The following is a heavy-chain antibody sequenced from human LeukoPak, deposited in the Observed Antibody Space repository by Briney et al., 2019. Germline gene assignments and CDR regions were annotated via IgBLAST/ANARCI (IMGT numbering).Heavy chain of an antibody. CDR3: ARSPDDAFDI. V-gene: IGHV4-31*03. CDR2: IYYSGTT. CDR1: GGSISSGVYY. Sequence: PSETLSLTCTVSGGSISSGVYYWSWIRQHPGKGLEWIGYIYYSGTTYYNPSLKSRVTISVDTSKNQFSLKLSSVTAADTAVYYCARSPDDAFDIWGQGTMVTVSS. J-gene: IGHJ3*02.